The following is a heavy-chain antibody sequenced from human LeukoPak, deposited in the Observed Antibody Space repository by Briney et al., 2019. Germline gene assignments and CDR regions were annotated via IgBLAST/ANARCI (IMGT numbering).Heavy chain of an antibody. Sequence: PSETLSLTCTVSGGSINSYYWSWIRQPPGKGLEWIGSMYYRGTTYYNPSLKSRVTISVDTSKNQLSLKVTSVTAADTALYYCARCIAAAGWFDPWGQGTLVTVSS. CDR2: MYYRGTT. V-gene: IGHV4-59*05. J-gene: IGHJ5*02. CDR1: GGSINSYY. D-gene: IGHD6-25*01. CDR3: ARCIAAAGWFDP.